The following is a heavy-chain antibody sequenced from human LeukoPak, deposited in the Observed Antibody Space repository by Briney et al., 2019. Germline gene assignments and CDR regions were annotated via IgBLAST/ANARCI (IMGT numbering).Heavy chain of an antibody. CDR2: SSASGDSP. D-gene: IGHD3-10*01. CDR3: AKGVFGSGSYREYFEQ. V-gene: IGHV3-23*01. J-gene: IGHJ1*01. CDR1: GFTFNNYA. Sequence: PGGSLRLSCTASGFTFNNYAMSWVRQAPGKGLEWVSASSASGDSPYYADSVKGRFTISRDNSKSTLDLQMNSLRVEDTAVYYCAKGVFGSGSYREYFEQWGQGTLVTVSS.